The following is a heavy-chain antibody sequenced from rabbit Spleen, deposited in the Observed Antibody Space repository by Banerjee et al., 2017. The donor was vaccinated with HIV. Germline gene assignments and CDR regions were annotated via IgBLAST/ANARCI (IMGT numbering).Heavy chain of an antibody. CDR1: GVSFSFSSY. Sequence: QSLEESGGDLVKPGASLTLTCTASGVSFSFSSYMCWVRQAPGKGLEWIACIEVGDSSFTYFATWAKGRFTISKTSSTTVTLHMTSLTAADTATYFCARDTSSSFSSYGMDLWGQGTLVTVS. J-gene: IGHJ3*01. V-gene: IGHV1S40*01. D-gene: IGHD1-1*01. CDR3: ARDTSSSFSSYGMDL. CDR2: IEVGDSSFT.